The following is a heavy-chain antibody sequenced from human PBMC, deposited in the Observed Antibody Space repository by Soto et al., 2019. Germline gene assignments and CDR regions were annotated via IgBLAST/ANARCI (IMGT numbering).Heavy chain of an antibody. CDR2: IKQDGSEK. V-gene: IGHV3-7*03. CDR1: GFTVTGYW. D-gene: IGHD3-22*01. Sequence: PGGSLRLSCVATGFTVTGYWMGWVRQAPGKGLEWVANIKQDGSEKHYVDSVKGRFTISKDSAKNSLFLQMNSLRAEDTAVYYCARALVVVTEYFDYWGQGILVTVSS. CDR3: ARALVVVTEYFDY. J-gene: IGHJ4*02.